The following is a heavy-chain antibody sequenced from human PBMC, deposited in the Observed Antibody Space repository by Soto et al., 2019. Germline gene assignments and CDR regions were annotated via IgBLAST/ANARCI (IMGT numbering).Heavy chain of an antibody. D-gene: IGHD3-3*01. Sequence: GGSLRLSCAVSGFTFNNYAMSWVRQSPGKGLEWVSTISGSLGSAYYAASVEGRFTISGDNSNNTLYLQMNSLRVEDTATYYCAKESRLPGFGLLIHAFDIWGHGTMVTVSS. V-gene: IGHV3-23*01. CDR2: ISGSLGSA. CDR1: GFTFNNYA. CDR3: AKESRLPGFGLLIHAFDI. J-gene: IGHJ3*02.